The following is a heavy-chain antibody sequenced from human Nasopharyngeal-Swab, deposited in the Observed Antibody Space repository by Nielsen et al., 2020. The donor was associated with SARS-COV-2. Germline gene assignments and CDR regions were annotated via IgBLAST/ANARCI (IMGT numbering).Heavy chain of an antibody. Sequence: WIRQPPGKGLEWIGYIYYSGSTYYNPSLKSRVTISVDTSKNQFSLKLSSVTAADTAVYYCARDRLEGGNYYYYYGMDVWGQGTTVTVSS. V-gene: IGHV4-31*02. CDR3: ARDRLEGGNYYYYYGMDV. D-gene: IGHD3-16*01. J-gene: IGHJ6*02. CDR2: IYYSGST.